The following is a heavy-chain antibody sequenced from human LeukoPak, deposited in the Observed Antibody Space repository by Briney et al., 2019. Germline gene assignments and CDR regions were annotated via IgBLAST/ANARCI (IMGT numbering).Heavy chain of an antibody. Sequence: ASVKVSCKASGYTFTGYYMHWVRQAPGQGLEWMGWINPNSGGTNYAQKFQGRVTITTDESTSTAYMELSSLRSEDTAVYYCARDAPYWFDPWGQGTLVTVSS. J-gene: IGHJ5*02. CDR1: GYTFTGYY. CDR3: ARDAPYWFDP. V-gene: IGHV1-2*02. CDR2: INPNSGGT.